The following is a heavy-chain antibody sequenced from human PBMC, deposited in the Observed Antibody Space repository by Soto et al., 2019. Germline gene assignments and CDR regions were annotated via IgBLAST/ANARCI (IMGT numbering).Heavy chain of an antibody. CDR1: GFTFSNYW. V-gene: IGHV3-7*05. J-gene: IGHJ6*02. CDR3: ARGGQHFRNPLWDNYYYCMDV. CDR2: INQEGSEK. Sequence: EAQLVESGGGSVQPGGSLRLSCTASGFTFSNYWMSWVRQAPGKGLEWVANINQEGSEKDYVDSVKGRFTISRDYAKNSLFLQMNSLRAEDTAVYYCARGGQHFRNPLWDNYYYCMDVWGQGTTVTVSS. D-gene: IGHD3-16*01.